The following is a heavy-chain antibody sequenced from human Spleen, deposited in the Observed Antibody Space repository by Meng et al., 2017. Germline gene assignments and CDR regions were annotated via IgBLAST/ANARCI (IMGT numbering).Heavy chain of an antibody. Sequence: ASVKVSCKPSGYNFPDYYIHWVRRAPGQGLEWMGRINPKSGDTHYAQKFQARVTMTGDTSISTAYMELRSLRSDDTAVYYCARDQARGDGYIRGVAFDIWGQGTMVTVSS. J-gene: IGHJ3*02. V-gene: IGHV1-2*06. CDR1: GYNFPDYY. CDR2: INPKSGDT. CDR3: ARDQARGDGYIRGVAFDI. D-gene: IGHD5-24*01.